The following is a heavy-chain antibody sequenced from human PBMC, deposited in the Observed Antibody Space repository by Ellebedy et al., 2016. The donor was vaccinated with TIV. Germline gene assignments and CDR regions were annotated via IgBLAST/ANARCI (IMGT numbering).Heavy chain of an antibody. Sequence: SETLSLTCTVSGGSISSSSYYWSWIRQPPGKGLEWIGEINHSGSTNYNPSLKSRVTISVDTSKNQFSLKLSSVTAADTAVYYCARVVGVWTHFDYWGQGTLVTVSS. CDR3: ARVVGVWTHFDY. CDR2: INHSGST. CDR1: GGSISSSSYY. D-gene: IGHD2-15*01. J-gene: IGHJ4*02. V-gene: IGHV4-39*01.